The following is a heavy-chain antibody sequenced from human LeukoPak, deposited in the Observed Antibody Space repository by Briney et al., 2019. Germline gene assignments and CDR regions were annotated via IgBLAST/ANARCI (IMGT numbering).Heavy chain of an antibody. CDR1: GGSISSYY. V-gene: IGHV4-4*07. CDR3: ARGEGTHYYDSSDLGAFDI. Sequence: SETLSLTCTVSGGSISSYYWSWIRQPAGKGLEWIGRIYTSGSTNYNPSLKSRVTMSVDTSKNQFSLKLSSVTAADTAVYYCARGEGTHYYDSSDLGAFDIWGQGTMVTVSS. CDR2: IYTSGST. J-gene: IGHJ3*02. D-gene: IGHD3-22*01.